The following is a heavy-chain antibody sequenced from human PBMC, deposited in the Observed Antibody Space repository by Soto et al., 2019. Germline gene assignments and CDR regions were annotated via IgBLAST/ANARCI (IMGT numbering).Heavy chain of an antibody. V-gene: IGHV3-30*18. Sequence: QVQLVESGGGVVQPGRSLRLSCAASGFTFSSYGMHWVRQAPGKGLEWVAVISYDGSNKYYADSVKGRFTISRDNSKNTLYLQFNSLRAEDTAVYYCANDAAAGIWYGMDVWGQGTTVTVSS. CDR1: GFTFSSYG. J-gene: IGHJ6*02. CDR3: ANDAAAGIWYGMDV. D-gene: IGHD6-13*01. CDR2: ISYDGSNK.